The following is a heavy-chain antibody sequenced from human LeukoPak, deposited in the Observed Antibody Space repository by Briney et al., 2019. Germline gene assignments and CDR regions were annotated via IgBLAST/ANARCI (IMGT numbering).Heavy chain of an antibody. CDR1: GGSISSYY. V-gene: IGHV4-59*01. CDR3: ASSWARKGYYYDSSGYSLPYYGMDV. J-gene: IGHJ6*02. CDR2: IYYSGST. Sequence: PSETLSLTCTVSGGSISSYYWSWIRQPPGKGLEWIGYIYYSGSTNYNPSLKSRVTISVDTSKNQFSLKLSSVTAADTAVYYCASSWARKGYYYDSSGYSLPYYGMDVWGQGTTVTVSS. D-gene: IGHD3-22*01.